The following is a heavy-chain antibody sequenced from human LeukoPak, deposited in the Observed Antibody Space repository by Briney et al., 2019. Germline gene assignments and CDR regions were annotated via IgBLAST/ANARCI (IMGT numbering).Heavy chain of an antibody. CDR3: ARAKTIAVAPGMDV. CDR1: GYTFTGYY. D-gene: IGHD6-19*01. V-gene: IGHV1-2*02. J-gene: IGHJ6*02. Sequence: ASVKVSCKASGYTFTGYYMHWVRQAPGQGLEWMGWINPNSGGTNYAQKFQGRVTMTRDTSISTAYMELSRLRSDDTAVYHCARAKTIAVAPGMDVWGQGTTVTVSS. CDR2: INPNSGGT.